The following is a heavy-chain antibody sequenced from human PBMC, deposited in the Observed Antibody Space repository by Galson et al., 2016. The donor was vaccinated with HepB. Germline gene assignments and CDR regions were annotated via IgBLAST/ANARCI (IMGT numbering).Heavy chain of an antibody. CDR1: GFSFSIFA. J-gene: IGHJ4*02. V-gene: IGHV3-23*01. Sequence: SLRLSCAASGFSFSIFAMSWVRQAPGKGLEWVSTMSGSGDDTYYADSLQGRFTISRDNSKNTLYWQINTLRAEDTAVYYCALGGLSSSWGYYWGQGTRVTVSS. D-gene: IGHD6-13*01. CDR2: MSGSGDDT. CDR3: ALGGLSSSWGYY.